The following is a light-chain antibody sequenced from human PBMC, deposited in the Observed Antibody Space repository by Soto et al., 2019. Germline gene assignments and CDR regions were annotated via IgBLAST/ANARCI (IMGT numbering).Light chain of an antibody. CDR3: PAWDDSLNGVV. Sequence: QSVLTQPPSASGTPGQRVTISCSGSSSNIGSNTVNWYQQLPGTAPKLLIYSNNQRPSGVPDRFSGSKSGTSASLAISGLQSEDEADYYCPAWDDSLNGVVFGGGTKLNVL. V-gene: IGLV1-44*01. CDR2: SNN. J-gene: IGLJ2*01. CDR1: SSNIGSNT.